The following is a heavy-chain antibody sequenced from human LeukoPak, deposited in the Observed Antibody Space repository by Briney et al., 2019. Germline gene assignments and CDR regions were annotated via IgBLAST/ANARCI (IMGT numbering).Heavy chain of an antibody. CDR3: ARAQTMFWEFDGFDI. J-gene: IGHJ3*02. CDR2: MTRSSTK. D-gene: IGHD3-10*02. CDR1: GFTFSSYS. V-gene: IGHV3-69-1*01. Sequence: PGGSLRLSCAASGFTFSSYSMNWVRQAPGKGLEGVATMTRSSTKYYADSVKGRFTISRDNAKNSVYLQMNSLRDEDTAVYSCARAQTMFWEFDGFDIWGRGTKVTVSS.